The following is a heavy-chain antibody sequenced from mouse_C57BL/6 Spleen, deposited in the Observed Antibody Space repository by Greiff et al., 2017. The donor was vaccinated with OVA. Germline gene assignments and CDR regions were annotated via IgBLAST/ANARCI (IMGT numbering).Heavy chain of an antibody. Sequence: VQLKESGPGLVKPSQSLSLTCSVTGYSITSGYYWNWIRQFPGNKLEWMGYISYDGSNNYNPSLKNRISITRDTSKNKFFLKLNSVTTEDTATYYCARVGSYAMDYWGQGTSVTVSS. CDR3: ARVGSYAMDY. D-gene: IGHD2-14*01. CDR1: GYSITSGYY. CDR2: ISYDGSN. V-gene: IGHV3-6*01. J-gene: IGHJ4*01.